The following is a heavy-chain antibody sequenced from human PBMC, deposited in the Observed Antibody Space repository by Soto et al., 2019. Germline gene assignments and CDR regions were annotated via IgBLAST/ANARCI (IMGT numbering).Heavy chain of an antibody. V-gene: IGHV5-51*01. J-gene: IGHJ6*02. CDR1: GYSFTSYW. D-gene: IGHD2-2*01. CDR3: ARVVPAAIGIGYYYYYGMDV. Sequence: GESLKISCKASGYSFTSYWIGWVRQMPGKGLEWMGIIYPGESDTRYSPSFQGQVTISADKSISTAYLQWSSLKASDTAMYYCARVVPAAIGIGYYYYYGMDVWGQGTTVTVSS. CDR2: IYPGESDT.